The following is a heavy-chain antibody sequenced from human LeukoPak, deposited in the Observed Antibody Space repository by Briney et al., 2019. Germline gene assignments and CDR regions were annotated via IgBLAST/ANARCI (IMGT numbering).Heavy chain of an antibody. CDR2: ITDSGDGT. CDR1: GFTFSSSA. Sequence: GGSLRLSCAASGFTFSSSAMSWVRQAPGKGLEWVSSITDSGDGTYYADSVKGRFTISRDDSKNTLYLQMNSLRVEDTAVYYCAKGSPVATRWGQGTLVTVSS. J-gene: IGHJ4*02. V-gene: IGHV3-23*01. D-gene: IGHD1-26*01. CDR3: AKGSPVATR.